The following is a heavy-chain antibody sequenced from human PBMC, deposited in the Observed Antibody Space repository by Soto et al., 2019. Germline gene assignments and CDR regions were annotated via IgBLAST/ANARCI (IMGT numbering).Heavy chain of an antibody. V-gene: IGHV3-23*01. CDR2: ITSAGST. D-gene: IGHD5-12*01. Sequence: EVQLLESGGDLAQPGGSLRLICAASGFTFSNYAMTWVRQSPGKGLEWVSTITSAGSTFYGDTVKGPFTISRDNSKSTLYFQMNSLGAEVTAVYYCAKADKFLSRCSGWANLFDSWGQGSLGSDSS. J-gene: IGHJ4*02. CDR1: GFTFSNYA. CDR3: AKADKFLSRCSGWANLFDS.